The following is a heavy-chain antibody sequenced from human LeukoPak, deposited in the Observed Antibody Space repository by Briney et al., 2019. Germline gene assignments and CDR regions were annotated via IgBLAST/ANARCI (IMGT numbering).Heavy chain of an antibody. CDR3: AGSTDSQLVDAFDI. D-gene: IGHD6-6*01. V-gene: IGHV5-51*01. CDR1: GYRFTSYW. CDR2: IYPGDSDT. Sequence: GESLKISCKGSGYRFTSYWIGWVRQMPGKGLEWVGIIYPGDSDTRYSPSFQGQVTISADKSISTAYLQWSSLKASDTAMYYCAGSTDSQLVDAFDIWGQGTMVTVSS. J-gene: IGHJ3*02.